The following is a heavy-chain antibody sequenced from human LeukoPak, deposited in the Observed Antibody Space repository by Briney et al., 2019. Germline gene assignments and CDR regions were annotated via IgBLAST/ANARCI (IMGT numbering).Heavy chain of an antibody. Sequence: GGALRLSCAASGFTFSNYWRHGVRQAPGKGLVWVSRISPDGRSTSYGDSVKGRFTISRDNAKNAVYLQMNSLRAEDTAVYSCIRSRSGSYGYFDSWGQGALVTLSP. V-gene: IGHV3-74*01. CDR2: ISPDGRST. CDR3: IRSRSGSYGYFDS. CDR1: GFTFSNYW. J-gene: IGHJ4*02. D-gene: IGHD3-10*01.